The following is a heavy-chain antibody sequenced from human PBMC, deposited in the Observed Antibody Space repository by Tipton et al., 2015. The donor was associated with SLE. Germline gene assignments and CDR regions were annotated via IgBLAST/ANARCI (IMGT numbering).Heavy chain of an antibody. V-gene: IGHV1-46*01. CDR2: IEPNGGIA. CDR3: ARGRFFDDDDYVPSQYCYMDV. D-gene: IGHD4-17*01. CDR1: GYTFTNYF. J-gene: IGHJ6*03. Sequence: QSGPEVKKPGASVKVSCKASGYTFTNYFMHWVRQAPGQGLELMGIIEPNGGIATYTQKFQGRVTMTRDTSTSTVYMELSSLTSEDTAVYYCARGRFFDDDDYVPSQYCYMDVWGKRTPVTVSS.